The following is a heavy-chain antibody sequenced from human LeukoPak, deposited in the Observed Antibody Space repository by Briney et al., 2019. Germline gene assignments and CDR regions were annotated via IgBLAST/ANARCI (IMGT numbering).Heavy chain of an antibody. J-gene: IGHJ4*02. CDR2: INPSGGST. D-gene: IGHD3-22*01. V-gene: IGHV1-46*01. CDR1: GYTFTSYY. CDR3: AREGNLHYYYRSGYYFAY. Sequence: ASVKVSCKASGYTFTSYYMHWVRQAPGQGLEWMGIINPSGGSTSYAQKFQGRVTMTRDTSTSTVYMELSSLRSEDTAVYYCAREGNLHYYYRSGYYFAYLGQGTLVTVSA.